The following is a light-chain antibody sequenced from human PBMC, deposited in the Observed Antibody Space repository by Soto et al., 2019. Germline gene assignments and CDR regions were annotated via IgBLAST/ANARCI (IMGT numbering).Light chain of an antibody. Sequence: QSVLTQPASVSGSLGQSITISCTGTSRDVGNYNYVSWYQHHTGRAPKLVIYDVNNRPAGISNRFSRSKSDNTASLIIFGLQAEDEADYYCSSYTSSSNLIFGGGTKLTVL. V-gene: IGLV2-14*03. J-gene: IGLJ2*01. CDR2: DVN. CDR3: SSYTSSSNLI. CDR1: SRDVGNYNY.